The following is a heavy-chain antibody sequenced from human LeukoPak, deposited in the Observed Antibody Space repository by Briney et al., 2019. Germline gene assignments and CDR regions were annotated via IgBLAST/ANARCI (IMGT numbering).Heavy chain of an antibody. D-gene: IGHD6-19*01. CDR2: ISAYNGNT. V-gene: IGHV1-18*01. J-gene: IGHJ4*02. Sequence: ASVKVSCKASGYTFTSYGISWVRQAPGQGLEWMGWISAYNGNTNYAQKLQGRVTMTTDTSTSTAYMELRSLRSDDTAVYYCASEEAVAGTRGYWGQGTLVTVSS. CDR1: GYTFTSYG. CDR3: ASEEAVAGTRGY.